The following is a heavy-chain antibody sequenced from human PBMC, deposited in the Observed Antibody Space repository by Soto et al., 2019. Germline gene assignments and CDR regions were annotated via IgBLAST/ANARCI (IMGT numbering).Heavy chain of an antibody. CDR1: GGSISSGGYY. V-gene: IGHV4-31*03. CDR2: IYYSGST. D-gene: IGHD1-1*01. J-gene: IGHJ3*02. Sequence: SETLSLTCTVSGGSISSGGYYWSWIRQHPGKGLEWIGYIYYSGSTYYNPSLKSRVTISVDTSKNQFSLKLSSVTAADTAVYYCARRKKWNDDAFDIWGQGTMVTVSS. CDR3: ARRKKWNDDAFDI.